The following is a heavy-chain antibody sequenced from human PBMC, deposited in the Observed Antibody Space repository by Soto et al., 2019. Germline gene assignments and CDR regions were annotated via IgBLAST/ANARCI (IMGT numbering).Heavy chain of an antibody. V-gene: IGHV3-9*01. CDR3: AKDMFVGGGPGLAPLDY. CDR1: GFTFDDYA. Sequence: EVQLVESGGGLVQPGRSLRLSCAASGFTFDDYAMHWVRQPPGKGLEWVSGISWNGGSIDYADSVKGRFTISRDNAKNSLYLQMNSLRPEDTALYYCAKDMFVGGGPGLAPLDYWGQGTLVTVSS. CDR2: ISWNGGSI. D-gene: IGHD3-10*02. J-gene: IGHJ4*02.